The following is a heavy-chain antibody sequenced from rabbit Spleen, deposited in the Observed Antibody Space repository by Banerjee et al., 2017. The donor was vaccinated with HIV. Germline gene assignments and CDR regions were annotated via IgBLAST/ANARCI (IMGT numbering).Heavy chain of an antibody. Sequence: QLTETGGGLVQPGGSLTLSCKASGIDFTNYYITWVRQAPGKGLEWIGIIYAVRGTTDYASWVNGRFTISSDNAQSTVDLKMTSLTAADTATYFCARDTSSSFSSYGMDLWGPGTLVTVS. V-gene: IGHV1S7*01. CDR2: IYAVRGTT. CDR3: ARDTSSSFSSYGMDL. CDR1: GIDFTNYY. J-gene: IGHJ6*01. D-gene: IGHD1-1*01.